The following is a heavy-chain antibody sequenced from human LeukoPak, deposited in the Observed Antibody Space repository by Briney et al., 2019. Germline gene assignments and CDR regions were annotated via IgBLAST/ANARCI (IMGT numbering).Heavy chain of an antibody. J-gene: IGHJ6*03. Sequence: SETLSLTCAVSGYSISSGYYWGWIRQPPGEGLEWIGSIYHSGSTYYNPSLKRRLTISVDTSKNQFSLKLSSVTAADTAVYYCARHAGYYYYMDVWGKGTTVTVSS. CDR1: GYSISSGYY. V-gene: IGHV4-38-2*01. CDR3: ARHAGYYYYMDV. CDR2: IYHSGST. D-gene: IGHD1-14*01.